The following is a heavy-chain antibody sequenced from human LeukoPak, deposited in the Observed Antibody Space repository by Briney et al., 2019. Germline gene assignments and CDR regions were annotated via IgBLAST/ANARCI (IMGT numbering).Heavy chain of an antibody. J-gene: IGHJ4*02. V-gene: IGHV3-21*01. D-gene: IGHD5-12*01. CDR3: ARAAGKRATDY. CDR1: GFSFSSYS. Sequence: GGSLRLSCAASGFSFSSYSMNWVRQAPGKGLEWVSSISTSGSYIYYAGSVKGRFTISRDNAKNSLSLQMNTLRAEDTAVYYCARAAGKRATDYWGQGTLVTVSS. CDR2: ISTSGSYI.